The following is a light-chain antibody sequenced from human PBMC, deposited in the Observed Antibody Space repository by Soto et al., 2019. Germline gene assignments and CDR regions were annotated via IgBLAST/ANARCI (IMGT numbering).Light chain of an antibody. CDR1: SSNTGSNY. V-gene: IGLV1-47*01. J-gene: IGLJ1*01. Sequence: QSVLTQPPSASGAPGQRVTISCSGSSSNTGSNYVYWYQQLPGTAPKLLIYRNNQRPSGVPDRFSGSKSGTSASLAISGLRSDDLANYSCAAWDDSLSGFVFGTGTKVTV. CDR3: AAWDDSLSGFV. CDR2: RNN.